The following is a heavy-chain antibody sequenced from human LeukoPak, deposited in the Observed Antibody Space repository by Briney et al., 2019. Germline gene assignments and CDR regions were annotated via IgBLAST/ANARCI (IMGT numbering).Heavy chain of an antibody. CDR1: GASINNNY. Sequence: SETLSLTCNVSGASINNNYWGWIRRPPGKSLEYIGYVYYTGTTNYNPSLKGRVIISVDTSKNQFSLKLTSVTAADTALYYCTRASGTYSWFDPWGPGILVSVSS. CDR2: VYYTGTT. D-gene: IGHD1-26*01. CDR3: TRASGTYSWFDP. V-gene: IGHV4-59*01. J-gene: IGHJ5*02.